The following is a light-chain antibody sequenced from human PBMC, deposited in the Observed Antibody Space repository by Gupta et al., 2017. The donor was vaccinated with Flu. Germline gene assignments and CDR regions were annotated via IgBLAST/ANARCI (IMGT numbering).Light chain of an antibody. Sequence: DIVMTQSPLSLPVTPGEPASISCRSSQSLQHSNGYNYLDWYLQKPSQSPQLLIYLGTNLAFGVTFSFSGHGKFIDFTLKSSGDVDEAGGFYYFCQYLPAFTFGRWIRVGIK. V-gene: IGKV2-28*01. CDR1: QSLQHSNGYNY. CDR2: LGT. J-gene: IGKJ4*01. CDR3: CQYLPAFT.